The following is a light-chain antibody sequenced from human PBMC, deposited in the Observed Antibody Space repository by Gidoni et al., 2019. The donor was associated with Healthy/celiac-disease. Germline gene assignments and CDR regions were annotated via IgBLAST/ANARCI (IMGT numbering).Light chain of an antibody. CDR1: QSISSW. J-gene: IGKJ1*01. V-gene: IGKV1-5*03. CDR3: QQYNSYSWT. CDR2: KAY. Sequence: DIQMTQSPSTLSASVGDRVTITCRASQSISSWLAWYQQKPGKAPKLLIYKAYSLESGVPSRFSGSGSGTEFTLTISSLQPDEFATYYFQQYNSYSWTFGQGTKVEIK.